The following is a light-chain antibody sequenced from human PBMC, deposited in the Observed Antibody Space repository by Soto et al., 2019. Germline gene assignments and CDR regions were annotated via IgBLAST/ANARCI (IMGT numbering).Light chain of an antibody. Sequence: IQVTLSPASLSATVIDRVTITCQASQGISKFLNWYQQKPGKAPKLLIFDASDLETGVPSRFSGSGSGTEFTLTISSLQPEDFATYCCLQHNSYPPTFGHGAKVDI. J-gene: IGKJ1*01. CDR1: QGISKF. CDR2: DAS. CDR3: LQHNSYPPT. V-gene: IGKV1-17*01.